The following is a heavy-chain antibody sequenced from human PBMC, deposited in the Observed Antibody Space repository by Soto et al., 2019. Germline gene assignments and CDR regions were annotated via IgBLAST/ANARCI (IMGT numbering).Heavy chain of an antibody. CDR1: GFSFNAYG. CDR3: ARPKEKLITGWYLDL. J-gene: IGHJ2*01. V-gene: IGHV3-30*03. Sequence: QVQLVESGGGVVQPGRSLSLSCAASGFSFNAYGMHWVRQAPGKGLEWVAVISYDGVNKYYVDSVKGRFTISRDNSKNSLYLQLNSLRPEDTAVYFCARPKEKLITGWYLDLWGRGTPVTVSS. D-gene: IGHD1-1*01. CDR2: ISYDGVNK.